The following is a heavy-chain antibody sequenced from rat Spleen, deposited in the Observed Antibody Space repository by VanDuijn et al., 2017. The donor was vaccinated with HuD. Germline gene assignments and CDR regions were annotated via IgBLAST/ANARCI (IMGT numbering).Heavy chain of an antibody. D-gene: IGHD1-6*01. J-gene: IGHJ2*01. CDR2: ITNASGGT. Sequence: EVQLVESGGGLVQPGRSLKLSCVTSGFTFNSYWMTWIRRATGRGLECVASITNASGGTHYPASVKGRFTISRDNAKNTQYVQMDSLRSEDTATYYCARRHYGYTDYFDYWGQGVMVTVSS. CDR3: ARRHYGYTDYFDY. CDR1: GFTFNSYW. V-gene: IGHV5-31*01.